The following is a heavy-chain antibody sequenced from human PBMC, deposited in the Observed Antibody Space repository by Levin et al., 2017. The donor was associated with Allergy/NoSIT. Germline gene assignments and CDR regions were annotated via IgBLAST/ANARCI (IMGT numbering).Heavy chain of an antibody. Sequence: PGGSLRLSCAVSGFTFSNYWMHWVRQAPGKGLVWVSRISSDGSDTSYADSVKGRFTISRDNAKNTLYLQMSSLRAEDTAVYYCARGFPARDYWGQGTLVTVSS. V-gene: IGHV3-74*01. CDR2: ISSDGSDT. CDR1: GFTFSNYW. D-gene: IGHD2-21*01. J-gene: IGHJ4*02. CDR3: ARGFPARDY.